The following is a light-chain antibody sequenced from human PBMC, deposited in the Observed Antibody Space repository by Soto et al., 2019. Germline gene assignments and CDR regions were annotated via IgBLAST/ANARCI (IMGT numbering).Light chain of an antibody. CDR3: LQDYSSPYT. CDR1: QSIRND. V-gene: IGKV1-6*01. J-gene: IGKJ2*01. CDR2: AAT. Sequence: AIQMTQSPSSLSASVGDRVTITCRASQSIRNDLGWYQQKPGKAPKVLISAATSLQSGVPSRFSGSGSGTDFTLTISSLQPEDVATYYCLQDYSSPYTFGQGTKLEIK.